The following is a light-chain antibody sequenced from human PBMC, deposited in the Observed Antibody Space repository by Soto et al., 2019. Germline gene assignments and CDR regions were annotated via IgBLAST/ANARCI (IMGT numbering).Light chain of an antibody. Sequence: DIVMTQSPLSLPVTPGEPASISCRSSQSLLHSNGYNYLDWYLQKPGQSPQLLIYLGSNRASGVPDRFSGSGSGTDFTLNISRVEAEEVGVYYCMQALQTPRTFGKGTKLEIK. CDR2: LGS. V-gene: IGKV2-28*01. J-gene: IGKJ2*01. CDR1: QSLLHSNGYNY. CDR3: MQALQTPRT.